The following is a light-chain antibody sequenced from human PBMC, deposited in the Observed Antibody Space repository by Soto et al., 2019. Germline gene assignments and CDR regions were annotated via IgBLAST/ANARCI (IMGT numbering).Light chain of an antibody. CDR3: GTWDSSLSAGWV. J-gene: IGLJ3*02. CDR2: ENN. V-gene: IGLV1-51*02. Sequence: QSVLTQPPSVSAAPGQKVTISCSGSSSNIGNNYVSWYQQLPGTAPKLLIYENNKRPSGIPVRSSGSKSGTSATLGITGLQTGDEADYYCGTWDSSLSAGWVFAGGTQLTVL. CDR1: SSNIGNNY.